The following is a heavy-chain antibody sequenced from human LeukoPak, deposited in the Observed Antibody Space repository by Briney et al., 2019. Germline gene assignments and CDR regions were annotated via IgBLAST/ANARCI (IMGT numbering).Heavy chain of an antibody. CDR2: IYPGDSGT. CDR1: GYSFTSYW. V-gene: IGHV5-51*01. D-gene: IGHD3-22*01. Sequence: GESLKISCKGSGYSFTSYWIGWVRQMPGKGLEWMGIIYPGDSGTRYSPSFQGQVTISADKSISTAYLQWSSLKASDTAMYYCARHLGYYYDSTPYYFDYWGQGTLVTVSS. J-gene: IGHJ4*02. CDR3: ARHLGYYYDSTPYYFDY.